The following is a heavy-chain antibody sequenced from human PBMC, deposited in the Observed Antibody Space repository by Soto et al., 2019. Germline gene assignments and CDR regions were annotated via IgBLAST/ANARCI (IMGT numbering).Heavy chain of an antibody. CDR2: IWYDGSYK. CDR3: ARGLQRIAPLFYYYCMDV. CDR1: GFTFSSYG. J-gene: IGHJ6*02. D-gene: IGHD6-25*01. Sequence: PGGSMRLSCAASGFTFSSYGMHWVRQAPGKGLEWVAVIWYDGSYKYYADYVKGRFTISRDNSKNTLYLQMNSLRAEDTAVYYCARGLQRIAPLFYYYCMDVWHQGTRIIVSS. V-gene: IGHV3-33*01.